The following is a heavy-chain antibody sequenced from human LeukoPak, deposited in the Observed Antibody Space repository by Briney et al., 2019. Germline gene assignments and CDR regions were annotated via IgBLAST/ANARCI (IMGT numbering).Heavy chain of an antibody. Sequence: SETLSLTCTVSGGSVTTYYWSWIRQPPGKGLEWIAYIYNSGSTNYNPSLKSRVTISVDTPKNQVSLRLSSVTAADTAVYYCARHAIYSGDYSFWFDPRGQGILVTVSS. V-gene: IGHV4-59*08. D-gene: IGHD1-26*01. CDR3: ARHAIYSGDYSFWFDP. J-gene: IGHJ5*02. CDR2: IYNSGST. CDR1: GGSVTTYY.